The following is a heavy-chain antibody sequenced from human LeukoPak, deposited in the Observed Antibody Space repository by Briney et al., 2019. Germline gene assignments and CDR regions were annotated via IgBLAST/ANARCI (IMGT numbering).Heavy chain of an antibody. CDR1: GFTFSSYG. D-gene: IGHD6-13*01. Sequence: GGSLRLSCAASGFTFSSYGMHWVRQAPGKGLEWVAVISYDGSNKYYADSVKGRFTISRDNSKNTLYLQMNSLRAEDTAVYYCAKERTRSSSRPLHYWGQGTLVTVSS. CDR2: ISYDGSNK. CDR3: AKERTRSSSRPLHY. V-gene: IGHV3-30*18. J-gene: IGHJ4*02.